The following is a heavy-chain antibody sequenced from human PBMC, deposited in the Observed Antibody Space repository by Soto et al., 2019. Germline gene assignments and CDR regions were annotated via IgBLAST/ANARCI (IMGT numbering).Heavy chain of an antibody. CDR1: GYTFTSYG. Sequence: QVQLVQSGAEVKKPGASVKVSCKASGYTFTSYGISWVRQAPRQGLEWMGWISAYNGNTKYVQKFQGRVTLTTDTSTSTACMELRSLRSDGTAVYYCARDAAAGLNDYWGQGTLVTVSS. CDR3: ARDAAAGLNDY. D-gene: IGHD6-13*01. J-gene: IGHJ4*02. V-gene: IGHV1-18*01. CDR2: ISAYNGNT.